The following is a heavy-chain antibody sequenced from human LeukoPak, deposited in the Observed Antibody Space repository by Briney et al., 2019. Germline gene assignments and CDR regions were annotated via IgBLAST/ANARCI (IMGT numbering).Heavy chain of an antibody. CDR3: AKRSATKPITMRETPDD. J-gene: IGHJ4*02. V-gene: IGHV4-30-4*08. CDR1: GGSISSGGYY. CDR2: IYYSGST. D-gene: IGHD3-22*01. Sequence: SAETLSLTCTVSGGSISSGGYYWSWIRQPPWKGLEWIVYIYYSGSTYYNPSLKSRVTISVETSKNQFSLKLSSVTTADTAVYSCAKRSATKPITMRETPDDWGQGTLVTVSS.